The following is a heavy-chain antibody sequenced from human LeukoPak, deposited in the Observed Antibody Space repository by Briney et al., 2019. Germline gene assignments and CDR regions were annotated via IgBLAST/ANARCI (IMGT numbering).Heavy chain of an antibody. CDR1: GGTFSSYA. D-gene: IGHD3-10*01. V-gene: IGHV1-69*13. CDR2: IIPIFGTA. CDR3: ARDDTRYYGSGSYYGFDY. Sequence: ASVKVSCKASGGTFSSYAISWVRQAPGQGPEWMGGIIPIFGTANYAQKFPGRVTITADESTSTAYMELSSLRSEDTAVYYCARDDTRYYGSGSYYGFDYWGQGTLVTVSS. J-gene: IGHJ4*02.